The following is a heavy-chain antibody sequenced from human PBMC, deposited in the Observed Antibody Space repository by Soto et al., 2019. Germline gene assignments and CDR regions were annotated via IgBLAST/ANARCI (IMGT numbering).Heavy chain of an antibody. J-gene: IGHJ4*02. V-gene: IGHV4-30-4*01. CDR3: AREYGSGSYLDY. Sequence: SETLSLTCTVSGGSISSGDDYWSWIRQPPGKGLEWIGYIYYSGSTYYNPSLKSRVTISVDTSKNQFSLKLSSVTAADTAVYYCAREYGSGSYLDYWGQGTLVTVSS. CDR1: GGSISSGDDY. CDR2: IYYSGST. D-gene: IGHD3-10*01.